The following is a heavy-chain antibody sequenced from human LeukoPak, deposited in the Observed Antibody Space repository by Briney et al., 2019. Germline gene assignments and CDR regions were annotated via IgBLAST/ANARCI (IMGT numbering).Heavy chain of an antibody. J-gene: IGHJ4*02. V-gene: IGHV3-23*01. Sequence: GGSLRLSCAASGFTFSSYGMHWIRQAPGKGLEWVSAISGSGGSTYYADSVKGRFTISRDNSKNTLYLQMNSLRAEDTAVYYCAKELYGWYYDYWGQGTLVTVSS. CDR3: AKELYGWYYDY. CDR1: GFTFSSYG. D-gene: IGHD6-19*01. CDR2: ISGSGGST.